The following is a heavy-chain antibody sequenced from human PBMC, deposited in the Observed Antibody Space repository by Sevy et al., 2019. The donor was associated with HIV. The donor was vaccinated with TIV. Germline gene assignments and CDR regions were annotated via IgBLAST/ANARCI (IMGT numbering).Heavy chain of an antibody. Sequence: GGSLRLSCAASGFTFDDYTMHWVRQAPGKGLEWVSLISWDGGSTYYADSVKGRFTISRDNSKNSLYLQMNSLRTEDTALYYCAKDIRPPYCSSTNCPQTKGNYYYGMDVWGQGTTVTVSS. V-gene: IGHV3-43*01. CDR3: AKDIRPPYCSSTNCPQTKGNYYYGMDV. D-gene: IGHD2-2*01. J-gene: IGHJ6*02. CDR1: GFTFDDYT. CDR2: ISWDGGST.